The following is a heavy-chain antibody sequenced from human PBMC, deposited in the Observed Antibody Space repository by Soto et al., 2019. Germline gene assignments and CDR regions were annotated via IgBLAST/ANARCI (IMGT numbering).Heavy chain of an antibody. V-gene: IGHV1-69*13. CDR1: GGALSSYA. CDR3: AVAYCGGDCRRTYYYYYGMDV. Sequence: SVKVSCKGSGGALSSYAVSWVRQAPGQGLEWMGGIIPIFGTANYAQKFQGRVTITADESTSTAYMELSSLRSEDTAVYYCAVAYCGGDCRRTYYYYYGMDVWGQGTTVTVSS. CDR2: IIPIFGTA. D-gene: IGHD2-21*02. J-gene: IGHJ6*02.